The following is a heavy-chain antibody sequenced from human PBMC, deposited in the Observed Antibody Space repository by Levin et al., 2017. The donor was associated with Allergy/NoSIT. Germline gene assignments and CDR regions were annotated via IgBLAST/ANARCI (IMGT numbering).Heavy chain of an antibody. V-gene: IGHV5-51*01. CDR1: GDSFTRYW. CDR2: IYPRDSDT. CDR3: ARVIMGGSFSWHADS. D-gene: IGHD1-26*01. J-gene: IGHJ4*02. Sequence: GESLKISCKGSGDSFTRYWIGWVRQTPGEGLEWMGIIYPRDSDTRYSPSLEGQVTISADKSISAAYLQWSSLKASDTAMYFCARVIMGGSFSWHADSWGQGTQVTVSS.